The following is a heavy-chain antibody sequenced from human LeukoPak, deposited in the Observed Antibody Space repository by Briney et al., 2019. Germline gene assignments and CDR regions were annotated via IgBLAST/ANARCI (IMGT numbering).Heavy chain of an antibody. CDR2: ITSSGAAT. D-gene: IGHD3-22*01. CDR3: AKDRPNYYGSNGHYYKLNGDC. J-gene: IGHJ4*02. CDR1: GFTFSSYA. V-gene: IGHV3-23*01. Sequence: GGSLRPSCAASGFTFSSYAMNWVRQAPGKGLEWVSSITSSGAATYYADSVKGRFTISRDNSDNTLYLQMYSLRAEDTAVYYCAKDRPNYYGSNGHYYKLNGDCWCQGTLVTVSS.